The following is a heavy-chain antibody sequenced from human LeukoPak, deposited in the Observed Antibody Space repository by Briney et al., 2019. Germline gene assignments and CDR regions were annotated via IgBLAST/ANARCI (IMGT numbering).Heavy chain of an antibody. Sequence: GGSLRLSCAASGFTFSNYLMHWVRQTPGKGLVWISRISTDGSFTNYADSVKGRFSISRDNAKNTLYLQMNSLRVEDTAVYFCARGRSARFIGPEYLGHATLVTVSS. J-gene: IGHJ4*01. CDR1: GFTFSNYL. CDR2: ISTDGSFT. D-gene: IGHD2-15*01. V-gene: IGHV3-74*01. CDR3: ARGRSARFIGPEY.